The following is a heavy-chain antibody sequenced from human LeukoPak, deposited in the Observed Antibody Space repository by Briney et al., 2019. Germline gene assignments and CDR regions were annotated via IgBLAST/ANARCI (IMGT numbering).Heavy chain of an antibody. Sequence: GVSLRLFCASSGLIFSSYWMHWVRHAPGKGLVCVSRINTDGSSTIYADSVKGRFTISRDNAKNTLYRQMNSLRAEDTGVYHCARDFMYSGNCAGCWGQGTLVTVSS. CDR1: GLIFSSYW. CDR3: ARDFMYSGNCAGC. D-gene: IGHD6-13*01. J-gene: IGHJ4*02. V-gene: IGHV3-74*01. CDR2: INTDGSST.